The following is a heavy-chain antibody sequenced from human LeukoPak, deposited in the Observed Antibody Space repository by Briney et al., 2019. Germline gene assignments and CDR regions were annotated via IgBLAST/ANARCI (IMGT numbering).Heavy chain of an antibody. Sequence: SETLSLTCTVSGYSISTGYYWDWIRQPAGKGLEWIGRIYTSGSTNYNPSLKSRVTMSVDTSKNQFSLKLSSVTAADTAVYYCAREASFYGAHFDYWGQGTLVTVSS. D-gene: IGHD4-17*01. CDR1: GYSISTGYY. CDR3: AREASFYGAHFDY. V-gene: IGHV4-4*07. J-gene: IGHJ4*02. CDR2: IYTSGST.